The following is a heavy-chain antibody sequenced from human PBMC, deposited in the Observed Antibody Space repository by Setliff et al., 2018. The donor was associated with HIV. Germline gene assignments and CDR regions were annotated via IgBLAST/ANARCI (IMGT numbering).Heavy chain of an antibody. Sequence: PGGSLRLSCAASGFSFSGYAMSWVRQAPGRGLEWVSLISGSGTYIYYADSMKGRFTISRDKAGNSLYLQLNNVRAEDTAVYYCTRMIPPRSNRFSSGWFDYWGQGTVVTVSS. CDR1: GFSFSGYA. J-gene: IGHJ4*02. CDR3: TRMIPPRSNRFSSGWFDY. CDR2: ISGSGTYI. D-gene: IGHD6-19*01. V-gene: IGHV3-21*01.